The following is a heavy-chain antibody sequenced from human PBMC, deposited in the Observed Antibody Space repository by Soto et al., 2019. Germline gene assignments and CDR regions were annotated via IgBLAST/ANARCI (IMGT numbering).Heavy chain of an antibody. Sequence: QVQLQESGPGLVKPSQTLSLTCTVSGGSISSGGYYWSWIRQHPGKGLEWIGYIYYSGSTYYNPSLKSRXXIXVXXSKNQFSLKLSSVTAADTAVYYCARGDYGGNSFDYWGQGTLVTVSS. D-gene: IGHD4-17*01. CDR1: GGSISSGGYY. CDR3: ARGDYGGNSFDY. J-gene: IGHJ4*02. CDR2: IYYSGST. V-gene: IGHV4-31*03.